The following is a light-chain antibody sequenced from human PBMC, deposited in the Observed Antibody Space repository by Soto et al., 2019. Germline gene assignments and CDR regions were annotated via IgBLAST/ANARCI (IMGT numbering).Light chain of an antibody. CDR3: CSYAGSYTV. CDR2: DVH. Sequence: QSVLTQPRSVSGSPGQSVTISCTGTSSDVGGYNYVSWYQQHPGKAPKLMIDDVHQRPLGVSDRFSGSKSGNTASLTISGLQAEDEADYYCCSYAGSYTVFGGGTKLTVL. V-gene: IGLV2-11*01. J-gene: IGLJ2*01. CDR1: SSDVGGYNY.